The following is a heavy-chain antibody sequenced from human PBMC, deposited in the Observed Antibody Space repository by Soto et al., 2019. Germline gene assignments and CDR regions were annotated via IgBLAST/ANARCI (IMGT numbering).Heavy chain of an antibody. CDR3: AKDGAPRYFSLSSCHPAGAY. V-gene: IGHV3-30*18. D-gene: IGHD2-15*01. CDR2: ISYDGSNR. CDR1: GFTFTNYG. J-gene: IGHJ4*02. Sequence: QVQLVESGGGVVQPGRSLRLSCAGSGFTFTNYGLHWVRQAPGKGLEWVAVISYDGSNRYYADSVKGRFTISRDNSKNMLYLQMDSLRAEDTAVYYCAKDGAPRYFSLSSCHPAGAYWGQGTLVTVSS.